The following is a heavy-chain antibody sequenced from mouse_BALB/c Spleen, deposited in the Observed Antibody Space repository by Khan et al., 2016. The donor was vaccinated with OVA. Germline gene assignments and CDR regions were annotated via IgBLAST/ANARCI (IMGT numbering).Heavy chain of an antibody. J-gene: IGHJ4*01. CDR3: ARAYYGNDREAMDY. CDR2: IWGDGTT. D-gene: IGHD2-9*01. V-gene: IGHV2-6-7*01. CDR1: GFSLTGYG. Sequence: VQLVESGPGLVAPSQSLSITCTVSGFSLTGYGVNWVRQPPGKGLEWLGMIWGDGTTDYNSTLKSRLSISTDISKSQVFLKMNSLQTDDTARYYCARAYYGNDREAMDYWGQGTSVTVSS.